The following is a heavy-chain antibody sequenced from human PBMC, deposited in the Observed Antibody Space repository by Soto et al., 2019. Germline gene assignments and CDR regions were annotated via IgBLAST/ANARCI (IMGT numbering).Heavy chain of an antibody. CDR1: GFSFSNYG. V-gene: IGHV3-30*18. Sequence: PVGSLRLSCAASGFSFSNYGMHWVRQAPGKGLEWVAIISYDGSHKYYVDSVKGRFSISRDNVKNTLYLQMNSLTTEDTAVYYCVKDQASGYSLLIDYWGQGTLVT. D-gene: IGHD5-12*01. CDR3: VKDQASGYSLLIDY. CDR2: ISYDGSHK. J-gene: IGHJ4*02.